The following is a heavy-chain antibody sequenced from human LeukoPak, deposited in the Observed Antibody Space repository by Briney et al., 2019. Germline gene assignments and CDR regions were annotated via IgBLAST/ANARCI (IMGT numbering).Heavy chain of an antibody. J-gene: IGHJ4*02. CDR2: IWYDGSNK. V-gene: IGHV3-33*01. D-gene: IGHD4-23*01. CDR3: ARGFTTVVTPLDY. Sequence: GGSLRLSCAASGFTFSSYGMHWVRQAPGKGLEWVAVIWYDGSNKYYADSVKGRFTISRDNSKNTLYLQMNSLRAEDTAVYYCARGFTTVVTPLDYWGQGTLVTVSS. CDR1: GFTFSSYG.